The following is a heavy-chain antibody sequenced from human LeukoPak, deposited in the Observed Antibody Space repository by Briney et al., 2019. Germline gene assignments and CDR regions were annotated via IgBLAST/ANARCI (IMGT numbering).Heavy chain of an antibody. D-gene: IGHD1-26*01. J-gene: IGHJ4*02. Sequence: SGGSLRLSCAASGFTFSTYAMHWVRQAPGTGLEWVAVISYGGSSENYADSVKGRFTVSRDNSKSTLYLQMNSLTPDDTSVYYCSRSPGILGTNYFDYWGQGTLVTVSS. CDR1: GFTFSTYA. V-gene: IGHV3-30*04. CDR2: ISYGGSSE. CDR3: SRSPGILGTNYFDY.